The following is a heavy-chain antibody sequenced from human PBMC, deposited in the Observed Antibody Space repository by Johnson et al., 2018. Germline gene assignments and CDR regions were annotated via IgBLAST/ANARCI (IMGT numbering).Heavy chain of an antibody. D-gene: IGHD3-22*01. Sequence: QVQLVQSGGGVVQPGRSLRLSCAASGFTFSSYAMHWVRQAPGKGLEWVAVISYDGSNKYYADSVKGRFTISRDSAKNSLSLQMYSLRAEDTAVYYCSRSDFDSIGYELLCAFDAWGQGTMVTVSS. CDR2: ISYDGSNK. V-gene: IGHV3-30-3*01. J-gene: IGHJ3*01. CDR1: GFTFSSYA. CDR3: SRSDFDSIGYELLCAFDA.